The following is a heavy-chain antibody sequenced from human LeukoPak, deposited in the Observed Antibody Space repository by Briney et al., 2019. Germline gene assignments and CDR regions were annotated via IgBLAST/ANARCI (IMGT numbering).Heavy chain of an antibody. D-gene: IGHD3-22*01. J-gene: IGHJ4*02. CDR3: ARPYYDSSGQPSYFDY. Sequence: GESLKISCKGSGYSFTSYWIGWVRQMPGKGLEWMWIIYPGDSDTRYSPSFQGQVTISADKSISTAYLQWSSLKASDTAMYYCARPYYDSSGQPSYFDYWGQGTLVTVSS. CDR2: IYPGDSDT. V-gene: IGHV5-51*01. CDR1: GYSFTSYW.